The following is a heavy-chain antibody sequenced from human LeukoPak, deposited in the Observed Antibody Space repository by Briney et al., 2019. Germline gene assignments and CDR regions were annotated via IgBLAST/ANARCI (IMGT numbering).Heavy chain of an antibody. CDR2: IRYDGSTK. J-gene: IGHJ4*02. CDR1: GFSFSGYG. Sequence: GGSLRLSCAASGFSFSGYGMHWVRQVPGKGLEWVAFIRYDGSTKFYTDSVKGRFAISRDNSKNTLSLQMNSLRTEDTAVYYCAALHTGAFVDYWGQGTLVTVSS. V-gene: IGHV3-30*02. D-gene: IGHD3-10*01. CDR3: AALHTGAFVDY.